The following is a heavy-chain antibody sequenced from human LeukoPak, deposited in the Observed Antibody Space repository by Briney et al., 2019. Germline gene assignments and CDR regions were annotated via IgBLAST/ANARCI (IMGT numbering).Heavy chain of an antibody. CDR1: GFTFSSYA. V-gene: IGHV3-23*01. Sequence: PGGSLRLSCAASGFTFSSYAMSWVRQAPGKGLEWVSAISGSGGSTYYADSVKGRFTISRDNSKNTLYLQMNSLRAEDTAVYYCAKIPYSSGWFPPGDWGQGTLVTVSS. D-gene: IGHD6-19*01. CDR2: ISGSGGST. J-gene: IGHJ4*02. CDR3: AKIPYSSGWFPPGD.